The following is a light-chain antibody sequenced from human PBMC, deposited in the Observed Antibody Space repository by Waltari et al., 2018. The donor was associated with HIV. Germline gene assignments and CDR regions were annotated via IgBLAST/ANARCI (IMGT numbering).Light chain of an antibody. V-gene: IGKV3-20*01. Sequence: ELVLTQSPGTLSLSPWERATVSCRARRSVPSNYLAWYQQKPGQAPRLLIYGMSSSATGVPDRFSGSGSATDFTLTINRLEPEDFATYYCQQYGSSPRTFGQGTKVESK. CDR3: QQYGSSPRT. CDR1: RSVPSNY. CDR2: GMS. J-gene: IGKJ1*01.